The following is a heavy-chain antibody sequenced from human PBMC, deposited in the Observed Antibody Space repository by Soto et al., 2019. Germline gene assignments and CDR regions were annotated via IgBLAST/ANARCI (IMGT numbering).Heavy chain of an antibody. CDR2: ISGSGGST. Sequence: EVQLLESGGGLVQPGGSLRLSCAASGFTFSSYAMSWVRQAPGKGLERVSAISGSGGSTYYAESVKGRFTISRDNSKSPLYLQMNSLRAEDTAVYYCAKDCSSTSCYSNWFDPWGQGTLVTVSS. V-gene: IGHV3-23*01. CDR1: GFTFSSYA. CDR3: AKDCSSTSCYSNWFDP. D-gene: IGHD2-2*01. J-gene: IGHJ5*02.